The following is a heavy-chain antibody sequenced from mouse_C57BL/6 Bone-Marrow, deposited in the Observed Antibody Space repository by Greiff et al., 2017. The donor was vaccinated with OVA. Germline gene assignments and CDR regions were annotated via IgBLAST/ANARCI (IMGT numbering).Heavy chain of an antibody. CDR2: IYPCSGST. Sequence: VKLQQPGAELVKPGASVKMSCKASGYTFTSYWITWVKQRPGQGLEWIGDIYPCSGSTNYNEKFKSKATLTVDTSSSTAYMQLSSLTSEDSAVYYCGYDYDGAWFAYWGQGTLVTVSA. J-gene: IGHJ3*01. CDR3: GYDYDGAWFAY. D-gene: IGHD2-4*01. V-gene: IGHV1-55*01. CDR1: GYTFTSYW.